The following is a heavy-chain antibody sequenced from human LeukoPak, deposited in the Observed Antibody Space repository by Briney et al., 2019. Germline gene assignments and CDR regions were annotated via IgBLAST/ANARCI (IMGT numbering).Heavy chain of an antibody. CDR3: AKMAQWLVREPVDY. CDR2: ISGSGGST. Sequence: GGSLRLSCAASGFTFSSYAMNWVRQAPGKGLEWVLVISGSGGSTYYADSVKGRFTISRDNSKNTLYLQMNSLRAEDTAVYYCAKMAQWLVREPVDYWGQGTLVTVSS. D-gene: IGHD6-19*01. CDR1: GFTFSSYA. V-gene: IGHV3-23*01. J-gene: IGHJ4*02.